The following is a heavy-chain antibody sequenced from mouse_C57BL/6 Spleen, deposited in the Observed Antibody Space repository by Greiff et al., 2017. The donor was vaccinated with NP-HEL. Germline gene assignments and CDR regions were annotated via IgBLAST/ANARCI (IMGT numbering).Heavy chain of an antibody. J-gene: IGHJ4*01. Sequence: VQLQQSGAELVKPGASVKMSCKASGYTFTSYWITWVKQRPGQGLEWIGDIYPGSGSINYTEKFKSKATLTVDTSSSTAYLQLSSLTSEDSAVYYCARYITTGVATRDYAMDYWGQGTSVTVSS. CDR2: IYPGSGSI. CDR1: GYTFTSYW. D-gene: IGHD1-1*01. CDR3: ARYITTGVATRDYAMDY. V-gene: IGHV1-55*01.